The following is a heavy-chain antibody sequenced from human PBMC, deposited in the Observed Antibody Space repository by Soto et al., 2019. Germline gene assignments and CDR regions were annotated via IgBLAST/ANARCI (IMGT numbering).Heavy chain of an antibody. J-gene: IGHJ4*02. CDR1: GGTFSSYA. V-gene: IGHV1-69*06. CDR2: VIPIFGTP. D-gene: IGHD2-15*01. Sequence: QVQLVQSGAEVKKPGSSVKVSCTSSGGTFSSYAISWVRQAPGQGLEWMGGVIPIFGTPHYAQKFHGRVTITADIPTSTAYLELSSLKSADTAVYYCAKIRWTISLQDEDAIWGQGTLVNVSS. CDR3: AKIRWTISLQDEDAI.